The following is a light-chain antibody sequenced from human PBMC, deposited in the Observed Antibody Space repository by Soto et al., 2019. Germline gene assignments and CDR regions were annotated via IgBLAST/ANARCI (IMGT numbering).Light chain of an antibody. J-gene: IGLJ1*01. CDR1: SSDVGGYDY. CDR2: EVT. V-gene: IGLV2-8*01. Sequence: QSALTRPPSASGSPGQSVTISCTGTSSDVGGYDYVSWYQQRPGKAPTLLIHEVTKRPSGVPDRFSGSKSGNTASLTVSGLQAEDEADYYCSSYAGRTLYVFGTGTKVTVL. CDR3: SSYAGRTLYV.